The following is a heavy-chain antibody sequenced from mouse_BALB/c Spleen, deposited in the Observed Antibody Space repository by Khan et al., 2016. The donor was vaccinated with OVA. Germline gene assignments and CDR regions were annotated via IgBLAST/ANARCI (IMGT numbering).Heavy chain of an antibody. D-gene: IGHD3-2*02. CDR3: ATVAPYQATCAAWFAY. J-gene: IGHJ3*01. CDR2: INPSNGYT. CDR1: GYTFTSYT. V-gene: IGHV1-4*01. Sequence: QVQLQQPGAELARPGASVKMSCKASGYTFTSYTMHWVKQRPGQGLEWIGYINPSNGYTTYNPKFREQASLTADKSSSPAYMQLSSLTSEDSAVXYRATVAPYQATCAAWFAYWGQGTLVTVSA.